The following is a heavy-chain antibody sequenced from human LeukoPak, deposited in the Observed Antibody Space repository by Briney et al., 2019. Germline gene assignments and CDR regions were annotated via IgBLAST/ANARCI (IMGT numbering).Heavy chain of an antibody. Sequence: GSSVKVSCKASGGTFSSYAISGVRQAPGQGLEWMGGIIPIFGTANYAQKFQGRVTITTDESTSTAYMELSSLRSEDTAVYYCARGAEYCSGGSCYTPALHYYYYCMDVWGKGTTVTVSS. CDR3: ARGAEYCSGGSCYTPALHYYYYCMDV. CDR2: IIPIFGTA. J-gene: IGHJ6*03. V-gene: IGHV1-69*05. CDR1: GGTFSSYA. D-gene: IGHD2-15*01.